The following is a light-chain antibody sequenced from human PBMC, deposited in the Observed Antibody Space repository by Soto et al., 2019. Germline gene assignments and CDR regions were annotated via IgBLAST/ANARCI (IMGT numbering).Light chain of an antibody. V-gene: IGLV1-40*01. Sequence: QSVLTQPPSVSGAPGQRVTISCIGSSSNIGAGNDVHWYQQRPGTGPKLLIFGNINRPSGVPDRFSGSKSGTSASLAITGLQAEDEGDYYCQSYDSTLSDRYVFGTGTKVTVL. J-gene: IGLJ1*01. CDR1: SSNIGAGND. CDR3: QSYDSTLSDRYV. CDR2: GNI.